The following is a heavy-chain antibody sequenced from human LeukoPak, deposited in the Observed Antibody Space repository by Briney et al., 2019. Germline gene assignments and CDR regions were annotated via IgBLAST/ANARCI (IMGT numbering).Heavy chain of an antibody. Sequence: SETLSLTCAVYGGSFSGYYWSWIRQPPGKGLEWIGEINHSGSTNYIPSLKSRVTISVDTSKNQFSLKLSSVTAADTAVYYCARVKRFAMDVWGQGTTVTVSS. CDR1: GGSFSGYY. CDR2: INHSGST. D-gene: IGHD3-3*01. J-gene: IGHJ6*02. CDR3: ARVKRFAMDV. V-gene: IGHV4-34*01.